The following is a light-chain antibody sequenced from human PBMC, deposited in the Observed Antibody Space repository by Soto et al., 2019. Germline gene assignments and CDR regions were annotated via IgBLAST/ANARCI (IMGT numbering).Light chain of an antibody. CDR3: SSYTSSSTPDV. CDR1: SSDVGGYNY. V-gene: IGLV2-14*01. J-gene: IGLJ6*01. Sequence: QSVLTQPPSVSGSPGQSITISCTGSSSDVGGYNYVSWYQQHPGKAPKLMIYDDSNRPSGVSHRFSGSKSGNTASLPISGGQAEDEDDYYYSSYTSSSTPDVFGSGTKLTVL. CDR2: DDS.